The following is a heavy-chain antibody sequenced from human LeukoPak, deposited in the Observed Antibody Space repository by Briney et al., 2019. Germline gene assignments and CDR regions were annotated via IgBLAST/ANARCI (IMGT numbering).Heavy chain of an antibody. D-gene: IGHD3-22*01. Sequence: PGESLKISCKASGYRFTTDYIGRVRQMPGKGLGWMGIIYPDDSETNYSPSFQGQVSMSVDKSITTAYLQWSSLKASDTAIYYCARQAYGSHFDAFDIWGQGTMVTVSS. J-gene: IGHJ3*02. CDR3: ARQAYGSHFDAFDI. CDR1: GYRFTTDY. CDR2: IYPDDSET. V-gene: IGHV5-51*01.